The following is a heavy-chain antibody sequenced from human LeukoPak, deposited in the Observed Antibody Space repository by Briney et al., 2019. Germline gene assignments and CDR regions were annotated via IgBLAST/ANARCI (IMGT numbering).Heavy chain of an antibody. D-gene: IGHD1-14*01. Sequence: SETLSLTCTVSGGSISSGGYYWRWIRQHPGKGLEWIGYIYYSGSTYYNPSLKSRVTISVDTSKNQFSLKLSSVTAADTAVYYCARALPSFPGIYFDYWGQGTLVTVSS. CDR1: GGSISSGGYY. CDR3: ARALPSFPGIYFDY. CDR2: IYYSGST. J-gene: IGHJ4*02. V-gene: IGHV4-31*03.